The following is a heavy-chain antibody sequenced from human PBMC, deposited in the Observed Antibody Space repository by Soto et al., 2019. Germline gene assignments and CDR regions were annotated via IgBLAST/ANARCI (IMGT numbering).Heavy chain of an antibody. V-gene: IGHV3-23*01. CDR3: AKTDKFHSQSSGWANRFDS. CDR2: ITSAGST. J-gene: IGHJ4*02. CDR1: GFTFSNYA. D-gene: IGHD6-19*01. Sequence: EVQLLESGGDLAQPGGSLRLICAASGFTFSNYAMTWVRQSPGEGLEWVSTITSAGSTFYGDTVKGRFTISRDNSKSTLYLQMNSLRAEDTAVYYCAKTDKFHSQSSGWANRFDSWGQGTLVTVSS.